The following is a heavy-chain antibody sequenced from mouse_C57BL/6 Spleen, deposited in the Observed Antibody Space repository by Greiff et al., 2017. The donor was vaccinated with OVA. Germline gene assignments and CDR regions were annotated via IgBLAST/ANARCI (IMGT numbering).Heavy chain of an antibody. CDR3: ARDSYYSNFAWFAY. D-gene: IGHD2-5*01. V-gene: IGHV1-26*01. CDR2: INPNNGGT. J-gene: IGHJ3*01. Sequence: EVQLQQSGPELVKPGASVKISCKASGYTFTDYYMNWVKQSHGKSLEWIGDINPNNGGTSYNQKFKGKATLTVDKSSSTAYMELRSLTSEDSAVYYCARDSYYSNFAWFAYGGQGTLVTVSA. CDR1: GYTFTDYY.